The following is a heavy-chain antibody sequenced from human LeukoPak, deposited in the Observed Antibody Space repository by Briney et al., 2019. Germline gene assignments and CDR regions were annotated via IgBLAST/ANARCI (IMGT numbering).Heavy chain of an antibody. CDR2: IIPIFSTA. D-gene: IGHD6-13*01. V-gene: IGHV1-69*05. J-gene: IGHJ6*03. CDR3: ARAGIAARGDNYYMDV. CDR1: GGTFSSYA. Sequence: SVKVSCKASGGTFSSYAISWVRQAPGQGLEWMGGIIPIFSTANYALKFQGRVTITTDESTSTAYMELSSLRSEDTAVYYCARAGIAARGDNYYMDVWSKGTTVTVSS.